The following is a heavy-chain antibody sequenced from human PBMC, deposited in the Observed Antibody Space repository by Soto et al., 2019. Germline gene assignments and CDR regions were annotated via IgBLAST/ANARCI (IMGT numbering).Heavy chain of an antibody. CDR1: GFTFSSYA. Sequence: EVQLLESGGGLVQPGGSLRLSCAASGFTFSSYAMSWVRQAPGKGLEWVSAISGSGGSTYYADSVKGRFTISRDNSKNRLYLQINSLRAEDRAVYYCAKILVVAAYYFDYWGQGTLVTVSS. CDR3: AKILVVAAYYFDY. V-gene: IGHV3-23*01. D-gene: IGHD2-15*01. J-gene: IGHJ4*02. CDR2: ISGSGGST.